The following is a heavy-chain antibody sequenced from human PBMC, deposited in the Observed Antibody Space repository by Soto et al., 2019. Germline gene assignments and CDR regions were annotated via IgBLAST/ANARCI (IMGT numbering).Heavy chain of an antibody. J-gene: IGHJ4*02. CDR2: ITSDGRT. Sequence: GGSLRLSCAASGFTFSSYAMSWVRQAPGKGLEWASIITSDGRTYYADSVKGRFTISRDNSKNTVYLQMNSLRAEDTAVYYCAKDYSTVTTDPLSVVLFDYWGQGALVNVYS. CDR1: GFTFSSYA. V-gene: IGHV3-23*01. CDR3: AKDYSTVTTDPLSVVLFDY. D-gene: IGHD4-17*01.